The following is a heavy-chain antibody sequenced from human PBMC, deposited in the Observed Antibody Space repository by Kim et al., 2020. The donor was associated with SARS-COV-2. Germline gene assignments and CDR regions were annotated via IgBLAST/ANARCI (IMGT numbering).Heavy chain of an antibody. CDR3: ARGGNNIVVVPAASVHYYYGMDV. Sequence: SETLSLTCTVSGGSISSGGYYWSWIRRHPGKGLEWIGYIYYSGSTYYNPSLKSRVTISVDTSKNQFSLKLSSVTAADTAVYYCARGGNNIVVVPAASVHYYYGMDVWGQGTTVTVSS. V-gene: IGHV4-31*03. D-gene: IGHD2-2*01. CDR2: IYYSGST. J-gene: IGHJ6*02. CDR1: GGSISSGGYY.